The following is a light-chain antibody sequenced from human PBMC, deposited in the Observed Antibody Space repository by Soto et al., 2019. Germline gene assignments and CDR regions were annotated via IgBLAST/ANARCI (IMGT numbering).Light chain of an antibody. CDR1: NTDVGAYDY. CDR2: DVS. J-gene: IGLJ3*02. V-gene: IGLV2-11*01. Sequence: QSALTQPRSVSGSPGQSVTISCTGTNTDVGAYDYVSWYRRHPGKAPKLMIYDVSVRPSGVPDRFSGSKSGNTASLTISGLQADDEADYYGCSYAGSYTFEVFGGGTKVHVL. CDR3: CSYAGSYTFEV.